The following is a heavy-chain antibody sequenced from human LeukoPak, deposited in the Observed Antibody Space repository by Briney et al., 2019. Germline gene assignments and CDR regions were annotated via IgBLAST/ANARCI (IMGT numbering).Heavy chain of an antibody. D-gene: IGHD6-13*01. Sequence: SETLSPTCTLSGGSIRSSSYYWGWIRQPPGKGLEWIGSIYYSGSTHYNPSLKSRVTISVDTSKSQFSLKLSSVTAADTAVYYCARGSSSWVYDYWGQGTLVTVSS. V-gene: IGHV4-39*01. CDR1: GGSIRSSSYY. CDR2: IYYSGST. J-gene: IGHJ4*02. CDR3: ARGSSSWVYDY.